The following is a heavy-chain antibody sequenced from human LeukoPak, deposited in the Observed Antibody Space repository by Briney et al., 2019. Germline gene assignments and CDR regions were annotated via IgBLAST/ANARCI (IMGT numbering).Heavy chain of an antibody. D-gene: IGHD3-10*02. V-gene: IGHV3-30*04. J-gene: IGHJ5*02. CDR3: ARSYVLNFFNP. CDR1: GFTFNTYA. CDR2: ISFDGSNA. Sequence: GGSLRLSCAASGFTFNTYALHWVRLAPGKGLEWLTVISFDGSNAYYADSVKGRFTISRDNSKSTVYLQMNSLTAEDTAVYYCARSYVLNFFNPWGQGTLVTVSS.